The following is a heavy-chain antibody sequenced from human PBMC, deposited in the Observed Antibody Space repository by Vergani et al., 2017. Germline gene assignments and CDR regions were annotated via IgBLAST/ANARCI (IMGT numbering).Heavy chain of an antibody. CDR1: GGTFSSYA. V-gene: IGHV1-69*17. CDR2: IIPIFGIA. Sequence: QVQLVQSGAEVKKPGSSVKVSCKASGGTFSSYAISWVRQAPGQGLEWMGGIIPIFGIANYAQKFQGSVTITADKSTSTAYMELSRLRSEDTAVYYCAREEYCGSGSYDNWFDPWGQGTLVTVSS. J-gene: IGHJ5*02. CDR3: AREEYCGSGSYDNWFDP. D-gene: IGHD3-10*01.